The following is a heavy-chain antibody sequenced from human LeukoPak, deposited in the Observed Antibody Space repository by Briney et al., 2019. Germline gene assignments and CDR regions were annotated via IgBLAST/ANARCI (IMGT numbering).Heavy chain of an antibody. CDR1: GGSISSYY. Sequence: SETLSLTCTVSGGSISSYYWSWIRQPPGKGLEWTGYIYYSGSTDYNPSLKSRVTISVDTSKSQFSLRLSPVTAADTAVYYCARGEVSSGTYAILFDHWGQGTLVTVSS. D-gene: IGHD1-26*01. CDR2: IYYSGST. V-gene: IGHV4-59*01. CDR3: ARGEVSSGTYAILFDH. J-gene: IGHJ4*02.